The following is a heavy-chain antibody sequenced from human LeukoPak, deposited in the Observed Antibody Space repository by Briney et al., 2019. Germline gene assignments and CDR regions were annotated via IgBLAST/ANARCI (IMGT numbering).Heavy chain of an antibody. D-gene: IGHD4-11*01. J-gene: IGHJ6*02. CDR3: ARLAHDYSYYYYYGMDV. CDR1: GGSISSSSYY. V-gene: IGHV4-39*01. Sequence: SETLSLTCTVSGGSISSSSYYWGWIRQPPGKGLEWIGSIYYSGSTYYNPSLKSRVTISVDTSKNQFSPKLSSVTAADTAVYYCARLAHDYSYYYYYGMDVWGQGTTVTVSS. CDR2: IYYSGST.